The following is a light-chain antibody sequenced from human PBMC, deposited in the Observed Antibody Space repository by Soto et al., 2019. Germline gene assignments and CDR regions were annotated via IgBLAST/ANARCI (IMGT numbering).Light chain of an antibody. Sequence: DIVMTQSPDSLAVSLGERATINCKSSQSVLYSSNNKNYLAWYQQKPGQPPKLLIYWASTRESGVPDRFSGSGCGTDFTLTISTLQAEDVAVYYCQQYYSTPPFTFGPGTKVDIK. CDR1: QSVLYSSNNKNY. V-gene: IGKV4-1*01. J-gene: IGKJ3*01. CDR3: QQYYSTPPFT. CDR2: WAS.